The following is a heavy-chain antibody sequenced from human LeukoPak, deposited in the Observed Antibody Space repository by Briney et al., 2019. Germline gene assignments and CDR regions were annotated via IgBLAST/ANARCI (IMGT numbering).Heavy chain of an antibody. D-gene: IGHD4-17*01. V-gene: IGHV3-66*01. J-gene: IGHJ4*02. Sequence: GGSLRLSCVVSGLTVSSNYMSWVRQAPGKGLEWVSVIYSGGTTNYADSVKGRFIVYRDNSKNTLYLQMNGLRAEDTAVYYCASKVTTGYWGQGTLVTVSS. CDR2: IYSGGTT. CDR1: GLTVSSNY. CDR3: ASKVTTGY.